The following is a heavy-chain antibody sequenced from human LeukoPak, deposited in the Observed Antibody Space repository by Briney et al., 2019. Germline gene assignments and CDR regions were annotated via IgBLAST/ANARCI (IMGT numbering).Heavy chain of an antibody. J-gene: IGHJ6*02. CDR1: GYTFTSYD. Sequence: ASVKVSCKASGYTFTSYDINWVRQATGQGLEWMGWMNPNSGNTGYAQKFQGRVTMTRNTSISTAYMELSSLGSEDTAVYYCASAPKYYGSGSYSYYYYGMDVWGQGTTVTVSS. CDR2: MNPNSGNT. CDR3: ASAPKYYGSGSYSYYYYGMDV. D-gene: IGHD3-10*01. V-gene: IGHV1-8*01.